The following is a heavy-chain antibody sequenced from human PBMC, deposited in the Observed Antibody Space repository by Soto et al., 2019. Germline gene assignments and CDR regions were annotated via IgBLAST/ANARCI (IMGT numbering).Heavy chain of an antibody. CDR3: ARDGHLRPYFSGGSCYSGWFDP. CDR1: GFTFSSYG. D-gene: IGHD2-15*01. V-gene: IGHV3-33*01. CDR2: IWYDGSNT. J-gene: IGHJ5*02. Sequence: QVQLVESGGGVVQPGRSLRLSCAASGFTFSSYGMHWVRQAPGKGLEWVAVIWYDGSNTYYADSVKGRFTISRDNSKNTLYLQIDSLRAEDEAVYYCARDGHLRPYFSGGSCYSGWFDPWCQGTLVTVSS.